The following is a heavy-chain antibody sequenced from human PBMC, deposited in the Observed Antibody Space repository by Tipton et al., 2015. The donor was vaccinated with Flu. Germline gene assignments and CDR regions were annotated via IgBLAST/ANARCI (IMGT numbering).Heavy chain of an antibody. CDR1: GYTFTNYN. V-gene: IGHV1-46*01. J-gene: IGHJ4*02. CDR3: ARDRGFGAYTFYY. CDR2: IYPAGGGT. D-gene: IGHD3-10*01. Sequence: QLVQSGPEVKKPGASVRISCTASGYTFTNYNMHWVRQAPGQGPERMGIIYPAGGGTTYAQTFQGRVTLTRDKPTSTVYMELSSLRSEDTAFYYCARDRGFGAYTFYYWGQGTLVTVAS.